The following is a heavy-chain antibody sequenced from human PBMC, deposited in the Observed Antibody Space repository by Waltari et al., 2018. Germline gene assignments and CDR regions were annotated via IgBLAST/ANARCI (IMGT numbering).Heavy chain of an antibody. V-gene: IGHV1-69*01. CDR1: GGTFRRYA. J-gene: IGHJ4*02. CDR2: IIPIFGTA. Sequence: QVHLVQSGAEVKKPGSSVKVSCKPSGGTFRRYAISWVRKAPGQGLEWMGGIIPIFGTANDAQKCKGRVTITADESTSTADMELSSLRSEDTAVYYCASGSQWAAGTYYWGQGTLVTVSS. D-gene: IGHD6-13*01. CDR3: ASGSQWAAGTYY.